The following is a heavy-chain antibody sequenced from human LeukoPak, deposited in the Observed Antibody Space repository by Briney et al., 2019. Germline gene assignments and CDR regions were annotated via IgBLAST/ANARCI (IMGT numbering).Heavy chain of an antibody. Sequence: GSLRLSCAASGFTFSSYAMSWVRQAPGKGLEWVSAISGSGGSTYYADSVKGRFTISRDNSKNTLSLQMNSPKAEDTAVYYCAKDLIPGVRGVTNYFDYWGQGTLVTVSS. V-gene: IGHV3-23*01. CDR1: GFTFSSYA. J-gene: IGHJ4*02. CDR2: ISGSGGST. D-gene: IGHD3-10*01. CDR3: AKDLIPGVRGVTNYFDY.